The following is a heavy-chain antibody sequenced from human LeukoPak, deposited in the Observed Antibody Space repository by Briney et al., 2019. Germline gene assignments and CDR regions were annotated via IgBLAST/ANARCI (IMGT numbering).Heavy chain of an antibody. D-gene: IGHD3-10*01. CDR1: GGSISSYY. CDR2: IYYSGST. J-gene: IGHJ3*02. V-gene: IGHV4-59*12. CDR3: ARGVKGLRGAFDI. Sequence: SETLSLTCTVSGGSISSYYWSWIRQPRGKGLEWIGYIYYSGSTYSNPSLKSRLTMSVDISKNQFSLKLSSVTAADTAVYYCARGVKGLRGAFDIWGQGTMVTVSS.